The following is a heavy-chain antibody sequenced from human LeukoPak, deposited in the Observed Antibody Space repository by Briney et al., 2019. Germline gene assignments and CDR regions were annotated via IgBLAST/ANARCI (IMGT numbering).Heavy chain of an antibody. J-gene: IGHJ4*02. CDR3: ARIERCDY. CDR1: GFTFSTYD. Sequence: PGVSLRLFCVTCGFTFSTYDMSWVRKFPGKGLEWLSSIGTRSSTTTYADSVKGRFTISRDNSENTLYLQMNSLRVEDTAEYYCARIERCDYWGQGTLVTVSS. CDR2: IGTRSSTT. V-gene: IGHV3-23*01.